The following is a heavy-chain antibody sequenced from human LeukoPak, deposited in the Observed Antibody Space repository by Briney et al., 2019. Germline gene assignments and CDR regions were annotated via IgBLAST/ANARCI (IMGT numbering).Heavy chain of an antibody. CDR3: TTELPTKRDFWSGLIYYFDY. V-gene: IGHV3-21*03. CDR2: ISSSSSYI. CDR1: GFTFSSYS. D-gene: IGHD3-3*01. Sequence: GGSLRLSCAASGFTFSSYSMNWVRQAPGKGLEWVSSISSSSSYIYYADSVKGRFTISRDNAKNSLYLQMNSLRAEDTAVYYCTTELPTKRDFWSGLIYYFDYWGQGTLVTVSS. J-gene: IGHJ4*02.